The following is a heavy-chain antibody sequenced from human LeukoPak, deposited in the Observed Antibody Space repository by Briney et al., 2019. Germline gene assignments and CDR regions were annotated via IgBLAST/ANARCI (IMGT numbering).Heavy chain of an antibody. D-gene: IGHD3-22*01. CDR3: ATLPDLITMTHNYFDY. V-gene: IGHV1-2*02. CDR1: GYTFTGYY. CDR2: INPNSGGT. Sequence: GASAKVSCKASGYTFTGYYMHWVRQAPGQGLEWMGWINPNSGGTNYAQKFQGRVTMTRDTSISTAYMELSRLRSDDTAVYYCATLPDLITMTHNYFDYWGQGTLVTVSS. J-gene: IGHJ4*02.